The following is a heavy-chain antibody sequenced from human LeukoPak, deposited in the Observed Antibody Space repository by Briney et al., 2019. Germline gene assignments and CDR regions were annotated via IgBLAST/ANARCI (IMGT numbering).Heavy chain of an antibody. V-gene: IGHV3-7*01. D-gene: IGHD2-8*01. J-gene: IGHJ4*02. CDR1: GFTFSNYW. Sequence: GGSLRLSCAASGFTFSNYWMSWVRQAPGKGLEWVASIHQHGNEKYFVDSVRGRFTISRDNAKNSLYLQMSSLRAEDTAAYYCATLNGPLLEYWGQGTLVTVSS. CDR3: ATLNGPLLEY. CDR2: IHQHGNEK.